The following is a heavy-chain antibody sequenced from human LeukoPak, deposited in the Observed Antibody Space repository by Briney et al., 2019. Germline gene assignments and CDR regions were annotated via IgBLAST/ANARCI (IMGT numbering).Heavy chain of an antibody. CDR3: AREHCSGGSCYSIYYYYYMDV. CDR1: GGPISSYY. J-gene: IGHJ6*03. CDR2: IYYSGST. D-gene: IGHD2-15*01. Sequence: SETLSLTCTVSGGPISSYYWGWIRQPPGKGLEWIGSIYYSGSTYYNPSLKSRVTISVDTSKNQFSLKLSSVTAADTAVYYCAREHCSGGSCYSIYYYYYMDVWGKGTTVTVSS. V-gene: IGHV4-39*07.